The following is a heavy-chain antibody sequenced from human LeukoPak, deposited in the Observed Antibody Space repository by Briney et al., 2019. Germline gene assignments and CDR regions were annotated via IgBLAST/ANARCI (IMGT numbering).Heavy chain of an antibody. D-gene: IGHD3-22*01. V-gene: IGHV1-2*02. J-gene: IGHJ3*02. Sequence: ASVKVSCKASGYTFTGYYLHWVRQAPGQGLEWMGCVNPNSGDTNYAQKFQGSVTMTRDTSISTVYMELSRLRSDDTAVYYCAGEDYFDSSGYASWRFDIWGQGTMVTVSS. CDR2: VNPNSGDT. CDR3: AGEDYFDSSGYASWRFDI. CDR1: GYTFTGYY.